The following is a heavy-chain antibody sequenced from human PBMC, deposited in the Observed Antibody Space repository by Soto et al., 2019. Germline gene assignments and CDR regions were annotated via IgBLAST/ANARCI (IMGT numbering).Heavy chain of an antibody. Sequence: GGSLRLSCAASGFTFSSYGMHWVRQAPGKGLEWVAVISYDGSNKYYADSVKGRFTISRDNSKNTLYLQMNSLRAEDTAVYYCAKDPYLHDYGDYDWGQGTLVTVSS. J-gene: IGHJ4*02. CDR2: ISYDGSNK. V-gene: IGHV3-30*18. CDR1: GFTFSSYG. D-gene: IGHD4-17*01. CDR3: AKDPYLHDYGDYD.